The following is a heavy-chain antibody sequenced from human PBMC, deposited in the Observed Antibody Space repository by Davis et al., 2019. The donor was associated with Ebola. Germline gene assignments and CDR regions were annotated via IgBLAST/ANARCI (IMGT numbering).Heavy chain of an antibody. J-gene: IGHJ4*02. V-gene: IGHV3-74*01. CDR2: INNDGTDI. CDR1: GFSFSRSW. D-gene: IGHD1-14*01. CDR3: ASLYNRFSSFDS. Sequence: PGGSLRLSCAASGFSFSRSWMHWVRQAPGKGLVWVSCINNDGTDIRYADSVKGRFTISRDNARNTLYLQMNSLRVEDTAVYYCASLYNRFSSFDSWGQGTLVTVSS.